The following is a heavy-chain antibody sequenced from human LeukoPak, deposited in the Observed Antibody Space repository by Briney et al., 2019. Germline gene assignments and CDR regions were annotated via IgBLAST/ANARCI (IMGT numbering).Heavy chain of an antibody. V-gene: IGHV3-23*01. Sequence: GGSLRLSCAASGFTFSSYGMSWVRQAPGKGLEWISTISGSGGTTYYADSVRGRFTISRDNFKNTLFLQMNSLRAEDTAVYYCPRDLRFNYGYFFDNWGQGILVTVSS. CDR2: ISGSGGTT. CDR3: PRDLRFNYGYFFDN. CDR1: GFTFSSYG. J-gene: IGHJ4*02. D-gene: IGHD5/OR15-5a*01.